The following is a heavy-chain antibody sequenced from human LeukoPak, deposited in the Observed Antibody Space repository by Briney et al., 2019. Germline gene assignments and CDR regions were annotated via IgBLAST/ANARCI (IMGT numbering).Heavy chain of an antibody. CDR1: GFTFSDHF. D-gene: IGHD6-19*01. Sequence: PGGSLRLSCAVSGFTFSDHFLDWVRQAPGKGLEWVGRSRNKAKSYTTEYAASVKGRFTISRDDSKNSLYLQMNSLKTEDTAVYYCVRVASVAGSDYLDYWGQGTLVTVSS. J-gene: IGHJ4*02. V-gene: IGHV3-72*01. CDR3: VRVASVAGSDYLDY. CDR2: SRNKAKSYTT.